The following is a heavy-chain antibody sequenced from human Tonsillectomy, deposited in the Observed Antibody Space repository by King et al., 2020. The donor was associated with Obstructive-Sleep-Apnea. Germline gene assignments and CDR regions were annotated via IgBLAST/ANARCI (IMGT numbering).Heavy chain of an antibody. CDR1: GFTFRTSW. CDR3: ARDRGGAGPTTTDY. CDR2: INSDGSST. J-gene: IGHJ4*02. Sequence: VQLVESGGGLVQPGGSLRLSCAASGFTFRTSWMHWVRQAPGKGLVWVSRINSDGSSTIYADFVKGRFTISRDNAKNTLYLKMNSLRAEETAVYYCARDRGGAGPTTTDYWGQGTLVTVSS. V-gene: IGHV3-74*01. D-gene: IGHD1-26*01.